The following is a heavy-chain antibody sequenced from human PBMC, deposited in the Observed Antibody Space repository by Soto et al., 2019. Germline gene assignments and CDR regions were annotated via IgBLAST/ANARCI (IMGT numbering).Heavy chain of an antibody. CDR2: INAGNGNT. J-gene: IGHJ3*02. CDR3: ARPLYCSGGSCYSPDAFGN. Sequence: GASVKVSCKASGYTFTSYAMHWVRQAPGQRREWMGWINAGNGNTKYSQKFQGRVTITRDTSASTAYMELSSLRSEDTAVHYCARPLYCSGGSCYSPDAFGNWGQGTMVT. CDR1: GYTFTSYA. D-gene: IGHD2-15*01. V-gene: IGHV1-3*01.